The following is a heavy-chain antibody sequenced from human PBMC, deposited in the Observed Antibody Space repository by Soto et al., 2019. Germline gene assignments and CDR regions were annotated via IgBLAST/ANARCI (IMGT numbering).Heavy chain of an antibody. Sequence: KLPDTLSLTCTVFGGSIDDYYWSWIRQSPGKGLEWIGHISDRGSTDYNPSLKSRVTISVDRSKKQFSLKVTSVTPADTAVYYCARDSTLAYWGQGTPVTVSS. CDR3: ARDSTLAY. J-gene: IGHJ4*02. CDR1: GGSIDDYY. V-gene: IGHV4-59*01. CDR2: ISDRGST.